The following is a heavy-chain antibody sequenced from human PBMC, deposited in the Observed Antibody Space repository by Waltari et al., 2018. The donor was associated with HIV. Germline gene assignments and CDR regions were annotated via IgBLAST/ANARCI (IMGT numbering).Heavy chain of an antibody. V-gene: IGHV3-74*01. CDR3: ASSTDYYDSSGYYSGDAFDI. CDR2: INSDGSST. CDR1: GFTFISYW. Sequence: EVQLVESGGGLVQPGGSLRLSCAASGFTFISYWMHWVRQAPGKGLVWVSRINSDGSSTSYADSVKGRFTISRDNAKNTLYLQMNSLRAEDTAVYYCASSTDYYDSSGYYSGDAFDIWGQGTMVTVSS. J-gene: IGHJ3*02. D-gene: IGHD3-22*01.